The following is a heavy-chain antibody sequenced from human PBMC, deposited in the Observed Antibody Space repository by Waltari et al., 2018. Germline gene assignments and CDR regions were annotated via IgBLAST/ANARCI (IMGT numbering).Heavy chain of an antibody. V-gene: IGHV3-21*04. J-gene: IGHJ4*02. CDR1: GFTFSSYS. Sequence: EVQLVESGGGLVKPGGSLRLSCAASGFTFSSYSMNWVRQAPGKGLEWGSSISSSSSYIYYADSVKGRFTISRDNAKNSLYLQMSSLRSEDTAVYYCATLEGKTTRRDYWGQGTLVTVSS. CDR2: ISSSSSYI. D-gene: IGHD3-3*01. CDR3: ATLEGKTTRRDY.